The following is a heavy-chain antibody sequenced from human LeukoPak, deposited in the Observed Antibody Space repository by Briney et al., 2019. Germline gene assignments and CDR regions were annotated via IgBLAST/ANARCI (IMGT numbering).Heavy chain of an antibody. Sequence: GGSLTLSCTGSGFTFGYYAMTWVRQAPGKGLEWVGFIRSKVYGGTTEYAASVKGRFIISRDDSKSIADLQMYSLKTEDTAVYYCARDKGVTVAGTYAFDIWGQGTLITVSS. CDR1: GFTFGYYA. D-gene: IGHD6-19*01. CDR3: ARDKGVTVAGTYAFDI. V-gene: IGHV3-49*04. CDR2: IRSKVYGGTT. J-gene: IGHJ3*02.